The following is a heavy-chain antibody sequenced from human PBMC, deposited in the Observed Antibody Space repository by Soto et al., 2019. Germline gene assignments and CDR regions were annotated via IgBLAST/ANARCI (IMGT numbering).Heavy chain of an antibody. J-gene: IGHJ4*02. V-gene: IGHV4-59*01. CDR1: GDSFSDYS. CDR3: ARGHYSSGWPIDH. Sequence: QVQLQESGPGLVKPSETLTLTCTVSGDSFSDYSWNWIRQFPGKGLEWIGFVFHSATTSYNPSLKTRVAISDDTSKKQFSLRLTSVTAADTAIYYCARGHYSSGWPIDHWGQGILVTVSS. D-gene: IGHD3-22*01. CDR2: VFHSATT.